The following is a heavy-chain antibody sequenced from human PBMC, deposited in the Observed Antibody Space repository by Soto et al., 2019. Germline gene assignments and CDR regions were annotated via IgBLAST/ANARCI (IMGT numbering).Heavy chain of an antibody. D-gene: IGHD6-19*01. CDR2: IYYSGST. CDR1: GGSISSGDYY. Sequence: QVQLQESGPGLVKPSQTLSLTCTVSGGSISSGDYYWSWIRQPPGKGLEWIGYIYYSGSTYYNPSLKSRVTIXXDXSXNQFPLKLSSVTAADTAVYYCARVRPGYSSGWPFDIWGQGTMVTVSS. CDR3: ARVRPGYSSGWPFDI. V-gene: IGHV4-30-4*01. J-gene: IGHJ3*02.